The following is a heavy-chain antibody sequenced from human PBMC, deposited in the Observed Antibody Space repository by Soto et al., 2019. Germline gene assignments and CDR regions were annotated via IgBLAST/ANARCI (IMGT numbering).Heavy chain of an antibody. D-gene: IGHD3-9*01. CDR3: AKREEYYDILTGYTRPYYYNGMDV. CDR1: GFTFSSYA. J-gene: IGHJ6*02. V-gene: IGHV3-23*01. Sequence: GGSLRLSCAASGFTFSSYAMSWVRQAPGKGQEWVSAISGSGGSTYYEDSVKGRFTISRDNSKNTLYLQMNSLRAEDTAVYYCAKREEYYDILTGYTRPYYYNGMDVWGQGTTVTVSS. CDR2: ISGSGGST.